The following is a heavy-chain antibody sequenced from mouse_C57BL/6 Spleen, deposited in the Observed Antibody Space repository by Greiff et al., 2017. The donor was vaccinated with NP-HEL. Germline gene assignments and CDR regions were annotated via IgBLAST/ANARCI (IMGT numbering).Heavy chain of an antibody. CDR1: GYTFTDYN. D-gene: IGHD2-3*01. J-gene: IGHJ1*03. Sequence: VQLQQSGPELVKPGASVKIPCKASGYTFTDYNMDWVKQSHGKSLEWIGDINPNNGGTIYNQKFKGKATLTVDKSSSTAYMELRSLTSEDTAVYYCAREGYDYRYFDVWGTGTTVTVSS. V-gene: IGHV1-18*01. CDR3: AREGYDYRYFDV. CDR2: INPNNGGT.